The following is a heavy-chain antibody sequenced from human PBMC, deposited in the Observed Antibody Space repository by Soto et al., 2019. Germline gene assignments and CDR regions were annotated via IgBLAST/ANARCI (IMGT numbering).Heavy chain of an antibody. CDR3: ARARGNDWYEDY. CDR2: ITPTSTFI. Sequence: EVQLVESGGGLVKPGGSLRLSCAASGFTFSSYSFNWVRQAPGKGLEWVSIITPTSTFISYADSVRGRFTISRDNAKNSLSLQMDSLGAGDTAVYYCARARGNDWYEDYWGQGTLVTVSS. V-gene: IGHV3-21*06. D-gene: IGHD1-1*01. CDR1: GFTFSSYS. J-gene: IGHJ4*02.